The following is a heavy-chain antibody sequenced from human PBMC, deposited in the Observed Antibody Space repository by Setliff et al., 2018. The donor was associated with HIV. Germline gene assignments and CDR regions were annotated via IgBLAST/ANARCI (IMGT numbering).Heavy chain of an antibody. Sequence: ASVKVSCKSSGYSFTSYVFTWVRQAPGQGLEWMGWISAHNGHTDYAQKFQDGVTMSTDTSTTTAFMELRSLISDDTAVYYCARGVPADAYAFDIWG. CDR3: ARGVPADAYAFDI. J-gene: IGHJ3*02. CDR2: ISAHNGHT. V-gene: IGHV1-18*01. D-gene: IGHD2-2*01. CDR1: GYSFTSYV.